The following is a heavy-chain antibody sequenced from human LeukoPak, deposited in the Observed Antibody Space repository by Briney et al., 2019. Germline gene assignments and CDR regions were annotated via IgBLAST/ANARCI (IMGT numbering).Heavy chain of an antibody. J-gene: IGHJ5*01. CDR1: GFTFNNYA. CDR3: AKEPREYCSSTSCPNWFDS. V-gene: IGHV3-23*01. Sequence: GGSLRLSCAASGFTFNNYAMSWVRQAPGKGLEWVSAISASGGTTYYADSVKGRFTISRDNSEDTLFLQMNSLRAEDTAVYYCAKEPREYCSSTSCPNWFDSWGQGTLVTVSS. D-gene: IGHD2-2*01. CDR2: ISASGGTT.